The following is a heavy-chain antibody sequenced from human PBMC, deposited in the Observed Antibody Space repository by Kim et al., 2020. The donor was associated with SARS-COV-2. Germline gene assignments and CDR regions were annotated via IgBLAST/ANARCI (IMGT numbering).Heavy chain of an antibody. D-gene: IGHD7-27*01. V-gene: IGHV7-4-1*02. CDR3: ARETGNDAFDI. J-gene: IGHJ3*02. Sequence: TYAQGFTGRFVFSLDTSVSTAYLQISSLKAEDTAVYYCARETGNDAFDIWGQGTMVTVSS.